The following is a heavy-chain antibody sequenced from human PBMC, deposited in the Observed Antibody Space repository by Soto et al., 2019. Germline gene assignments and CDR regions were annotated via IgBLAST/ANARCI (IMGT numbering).Heavy chain of an antibody. CDR1: GAALTRGKYY. CDR3: ARLRIATNNYKWFDP. Sequence: PSETLSLISQVSGAALTRGKYYWIWIRRVPGKGLEWIGHIYVTGAVDYNPSLRDRITISQDTSERQFSLNLKLVTAADTAVYYCARLRIATNNYKWFDPWGQVTLVTVSS. J-gene: IGHJ5*02. V-gene: IGHV4-31*03. D-gene: IGHD2-21*01. CDR2: IYVTGAV.